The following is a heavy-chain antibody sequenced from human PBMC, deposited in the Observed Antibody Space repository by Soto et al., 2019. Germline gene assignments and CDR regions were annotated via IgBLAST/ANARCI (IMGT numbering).Heavy chain of an antibody. CDR3: ARRGPTTLVGGINMGPVDAFDI. CDR2: IYPGDSNT. D-gene: IGHD3-10*01. J-gene: IGHJ3*02. V-gene: IGHV5-51*01. CDR1: GYSFTSYW. Sequence: PGESLKISCKGSGYSFTSYWIGWVRQMPGKGLEWMGIIYPGDSNTRYSPSFQGQVTISADKSIGTAYLQWSSLKAPDTAMYYCARRGPTTLVGGINMGPVDAFDIWGKWTMVLVSS.